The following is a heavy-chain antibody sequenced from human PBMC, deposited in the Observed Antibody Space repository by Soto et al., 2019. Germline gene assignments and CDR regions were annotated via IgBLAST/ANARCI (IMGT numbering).Heavy chain of an antibody. V-gene: IGHV3-74*01. CDR3: AREYSSSRYFDY. CDR2: LNTDGSIT. Sequence: EVQLVESGGGLVQPGESLRLSCVASGFTFRSYWMYWVRQDPGKGLVWVSRLNTDGSITNYADSVKGRFTISRDNAENTLFLQMNSLRAEDTAVYYCAREYSSSRYFDYWGQGTLVTVSS. CDR1: GFTFRSYW. J-gene: IGHJ4*02. D-gene: IGHD6-13*01.